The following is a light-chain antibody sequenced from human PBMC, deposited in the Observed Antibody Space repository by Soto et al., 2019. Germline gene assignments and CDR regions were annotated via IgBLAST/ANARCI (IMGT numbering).Light chain of an antibody. CDR2: SAS. CDR1: QRSSDT. V-gene: IGKV3-15*01. CDR3: QQYNNWPWT. J-gene: IGKJ1*01. Sequence: EIVMTQSPATLYVSPGGIAPRFCRASQRSSDTLGWYQQKPGTARRAPIHSASSRATGFPARVRGSGAGTEVTLTISSLQSEDFEVYYCQQYNNWPWTFGQGTKVDI.